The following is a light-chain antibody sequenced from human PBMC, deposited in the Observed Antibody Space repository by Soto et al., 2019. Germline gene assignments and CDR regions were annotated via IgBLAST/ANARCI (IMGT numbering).Light chain of an antibody. V-gene: IGKV3-20*01. J-gene: IGKJ2*01. Sequence: EIVLTQSPGTLSLSPGESATLSCRASQSLNSNFLAWYQQKPGQAPRLLVYAASSRATGIPDRFSGSASGTAFTHTISRLEPEDFAVYYVQQYDTSPPRYTFGQGTKVEIK. CDR3: QQYDTSPPRYT. CDR2: AAS. CDR1: QSLNSNF.